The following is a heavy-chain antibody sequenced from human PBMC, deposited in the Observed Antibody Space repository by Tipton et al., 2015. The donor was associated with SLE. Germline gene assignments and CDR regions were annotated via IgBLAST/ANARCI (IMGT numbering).Heavy chain of an antibody. CDR3: ARRPFDIEVVVDATQLTGDWFDP. Sequence: TLSLTCTVSSGSINSRSYHWGWIRQPPGKGLEWIGNIDYRGNTYYNPSLKSRVTMSIDTSKNQFSLKLTSVTAADTAIYYCARRPFDIEVVVDATQLTGDWFDPWGQGTLVTVSS. CDR2: IDYRGNT. J-gene: IGHJ5*02. D-gene: IGHD2-15*01. CDR1: SGSINSRSYH. V-gene: IGHV4-39*07.